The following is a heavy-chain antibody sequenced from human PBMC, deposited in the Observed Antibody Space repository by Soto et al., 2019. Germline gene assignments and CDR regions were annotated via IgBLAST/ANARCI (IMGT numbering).Heavy chain of an antibody. CDR3: ARIGYCSGGSCYYYFDY. J-gene: IGHJ4*02. Sequence: GESLKISCKGSGYSFTSYWIGWVRQMPGKGLEWMGIIYPGDSDTRYSPSFQGQVTISADNSISTAYLQWSSLKASDTAMYYCARIGYCSGGSCYYYFDYWGQGTLVTVSS. CDR2: IYPGDSDT. CDR1: GYSFTSYW. D-gene: IGHD2-15*01. V-gene: IGHV5-51*01.